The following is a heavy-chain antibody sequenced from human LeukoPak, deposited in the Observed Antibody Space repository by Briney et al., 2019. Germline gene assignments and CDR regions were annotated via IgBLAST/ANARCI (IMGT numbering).Heavy chain of an antibody. CDR1: GGSVGSGDYF. CDR2: IYYSGST. CDR3: ARDQGSTPSAFDI. V-gene: IGHV4-30-4*08. Sequence: PSETLSLTCTVSGGSVGSGDYFWSWIRQPPGKGLEWIGYIYYSGSTFYNPSLKSRVTISADTSKNQFSLKLSSVTAADTAMYYCARDQGSTPSAFDIWGQGTMVTVSS. D-gene: IGHD3-10*01. J-gene: IGHJ3*02.